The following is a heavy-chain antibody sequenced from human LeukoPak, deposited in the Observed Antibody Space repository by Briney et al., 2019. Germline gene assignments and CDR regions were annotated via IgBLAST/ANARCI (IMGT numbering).Heavy chain of an antibody. CDR2: ISAYNGNT. Sequence: ASVKVSSKASGYTFNQYGITWVRQAPGQELEWMGWISAYNGNTNYAQKLQSRVIMTTDTSTSTAYMELRSLRSDDTAAYYCARRGLSDFYYYMDVWGKGTTVTVSS. CDR3: ARRGLSDFYYYMDV. CDR1: GYTFNQYG. D-gene: IGHD4-17*01. V-gene: IGHV1-18*01. J-gene: IGHJ6*03.